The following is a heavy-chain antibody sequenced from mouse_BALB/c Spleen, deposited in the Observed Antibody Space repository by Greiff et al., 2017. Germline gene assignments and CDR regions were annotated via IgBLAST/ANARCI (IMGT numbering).Heavy chain of an antibody. CDR3: TRRDGYYVYFDY. D-gene: IGHD2-3*01. J-gene: IGHJ2*01. Sequence: LKQPGSELVRPGASVKLSCKASGYTFTSYWMHWVKQRPGQGLEWIGNIYPGSGSTNYDEKFKSKATLTVDTSSSTAYMQLSSLTSEDSAVYYCTRRDGYYVYFDYWGQGTTLTVSS. V-gene: IGHV1S22*01. CDR2: IYPGSGST. CDR1: GYTFTSYW.